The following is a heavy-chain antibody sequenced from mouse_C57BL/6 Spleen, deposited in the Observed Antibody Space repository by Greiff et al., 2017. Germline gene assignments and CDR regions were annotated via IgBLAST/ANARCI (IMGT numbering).Heavy chain of an antibody. V-gene: IGHV14-4*01. J-gene: IGHJ4*01. Sequence: VQLQQSGAELVRPGASVKLSCTASGFNIKDDYMHWVKQRPEQGLEWIGWIDPENGDTEYASKFQGKATITADTSSNTAYLQLSSRTTEDTAVYYCTTRPLDGYHRDAMDYWGQGTSVTVSS. D-gene: IGHD2-3*01. CDR2: IDPENGDT. CDR3: TTRPLDGYHRDAMDY. CDR1: GFNIKDDY.